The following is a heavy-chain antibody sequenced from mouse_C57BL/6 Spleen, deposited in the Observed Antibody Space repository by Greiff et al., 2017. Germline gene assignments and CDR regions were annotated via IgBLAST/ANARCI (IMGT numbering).Heavy chain of an antibody. J-gene: IGHJ1*03. CDR1: GYTFTSYT. CDR3: ARSTAIGGYFDI. V-gene: IGHV1-4*01. D-gene: IGHD2-14*01. CDR2: INPSSGYT. Sequence: QVQLKESGAELARPGASVKMSCKASGYTFTSYTMHWVKQRPGQGLAWIGYINPSSGYTKYNQKFKDKATLTADKSSSTAYMQLSSLTSEDSAVYYCARSTAIGGYFDIGAQGPRSPSPQ.